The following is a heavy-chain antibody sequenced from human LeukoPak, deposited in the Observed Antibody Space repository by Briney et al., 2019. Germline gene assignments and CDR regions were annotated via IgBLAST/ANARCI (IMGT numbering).Heavy chain of an antibody. Sequence: PGGSLRLSCAASGFTFSNSAMSWVRQAPGKGLEWVSTLSGSGITTYYADSVKGRFTISRDNSKNTLYLQMNSLRAEDTAVYYCAKAIYSSGWSYFDYWGHGTLVTVSS. CDR3: AKAIYSSGWSYFDY. CDR2: LSGSGITT. D-gene: IGHD6-19*01. V-gene: IGHV3-23*01. CDR1: GFTFSNSA. J-gene: IGHJ4*01.